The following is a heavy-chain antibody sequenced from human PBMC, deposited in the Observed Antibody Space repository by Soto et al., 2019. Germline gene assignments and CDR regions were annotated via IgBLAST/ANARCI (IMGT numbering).Heavy chain of an antibody. CDR2: ISYDGSNK. CDR3: ASQFFVDTAMVTMPHYYYGMAV. V-gene: IGHV3-30*01. Sequence: GGSLRLSCAASGFTFSSYAMHWVRQAPGKGLEWVAVISYDGSNKYYADSVKGRFTISRDNSKNTLYLQMNSLRAEDTAVYYCASQFFVDTAMVTMPHYYYGMAVWGQRTTVPVSS. D-gene: IGHD5-18*01. CDR1: GFTFSSYA. J-gene: IGHJ6*02.